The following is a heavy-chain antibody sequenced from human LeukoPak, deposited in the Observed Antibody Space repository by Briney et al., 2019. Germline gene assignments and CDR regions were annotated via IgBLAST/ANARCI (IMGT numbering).Heavy chain of an antibody. CDR2: IYSGDRT. D-gene: IGHD3-10*01. Sequence: GESLRLSCAASGFTVSTNYMSWVRQAPGKGLEWVSIIYSGDRTDYADSLKGRFTISRDTSKNTLYLQMSSLRAEDTAVYYCARDVRKQGLWSWGQGTLVTVPS. J-gene: IGHJ4*02. V-gene: IGHV3-66*01. CDR1: GFTVSTNY. CDR3: ARDVRKQGLWS.